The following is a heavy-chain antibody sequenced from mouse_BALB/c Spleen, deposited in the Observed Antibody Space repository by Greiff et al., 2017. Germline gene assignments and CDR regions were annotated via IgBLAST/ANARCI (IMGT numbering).Heavy chain of an antibody. V-gene: IGHV1-5*01. CDR3: TSPGGTMVTPFAY. D-gene: IGHD2-13*01. CDR1: GYTFTSYW. CDR2: IYPGNSDT. J-gene: IGHJ3*01. Sequence: EVQLQESGTVLARPGASVKMSCKASGYTFTSYWMHWVKQRPGQGLEWIGAIYPGNSDTSYNQKFKGKAKLTAVTSTSTAYMELSSLTNEDSAVCSCTSPGGTMVTPFAYWGQGTLVTVSA.